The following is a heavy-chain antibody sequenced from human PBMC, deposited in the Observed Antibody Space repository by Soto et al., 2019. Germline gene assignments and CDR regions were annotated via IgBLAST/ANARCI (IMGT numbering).Heavy chain of an antibody. D-gene: IGHD2-15*01. V-gene: IGHV1-69*08. CDR2: IIPILGIA. CDR3: AREHCSGGSCYSTPWGNWFDP. Sequence: QVQLVQSGAEVKKPGSSVKVSCKASGGTFSSYTISWVRQAPGQGLEWMGRIIPILGIANCAQKFQGRVTITADKSTSTAYMELSSLRSEDTAVYYCAREHCSGGSCYSTPWGNWFDPWGQGTLVTVSS. J-gene: IGHJ5*02. CDR1: GGTFSSYT.